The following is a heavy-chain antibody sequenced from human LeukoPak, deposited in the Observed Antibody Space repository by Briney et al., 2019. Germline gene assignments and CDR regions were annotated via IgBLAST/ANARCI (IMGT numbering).Heavy chain of an antibody. CDR1: GFTFSVYY. CDR3: AKDGARGGARPAWFDP. Sequence: GGSLRLSCAASGFTFSVYYMSWIRQAPGKGLEWVSYISSSGSTIYYADYVKGRFTISRDNSKNTLYLEMNSLRAEDTAVYYCAKDGARGGARPAWFDPWGQGTLVTVSS. D-gene: IGHD6-6*01. V-gene: IGHV3-11*01. J-gene: IGHJ5*02. CDR2: ISSSGSTI.